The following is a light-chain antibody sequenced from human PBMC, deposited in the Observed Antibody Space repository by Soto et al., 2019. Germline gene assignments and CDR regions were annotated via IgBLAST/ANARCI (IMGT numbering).Light chain of an antibody. CDR3: QQRSNWPPVT. CDR1: QSVSSY. Sequence: EIVLTQSPATLSLSPGERATLSCSASQSVSSYLASYQQKPGQAPRLLIYDASNRATGIPARFSGSGSGTDVSLTISSLEPEDFAIDYCQQRSNWPPVTFGGGTKVEIK. V-gene: IGKV3-11*01. J-gene: IGKJ4*01. CDR2: DAS.